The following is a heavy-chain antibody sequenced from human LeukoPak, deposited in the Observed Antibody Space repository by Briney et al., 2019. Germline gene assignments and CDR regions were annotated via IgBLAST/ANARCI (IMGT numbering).Heavy chain of an antibody. V-gene: IGHV2-5*02. CDR3: AHRRTGSNWFDY. Sequence: SGPTLVNPTQTLTLTCTFSGFSLSTNLVAVGWIRQPPGKALEWLALIFWDDDKRHSPSLKSRLTITKDTSKNQVVLTMTNMDPVDTATYCCAHRRTGSNWFDYWGQGTQVTVSS. J-gene: IGHJ4*02. D-gene: IGHD7-27*01. CDR1: GFSLSTNLVA. CDR2: IFWDDDK.